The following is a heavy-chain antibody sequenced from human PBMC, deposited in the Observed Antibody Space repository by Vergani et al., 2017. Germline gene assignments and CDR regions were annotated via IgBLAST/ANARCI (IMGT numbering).Heavy chain of an antibody. D-gene: IGHD3-3*01. CDR3: ARDGTIFGVVSHPFGGDFDY. CDR2: IWYDGSNK. J-gene: IGHJ4*02. Sequence: QVQLVESGGGVVQPGRSLRLSCAASGFTFSSYGMHWVRQAPGKGLEWVAVIWYDGSNKYYADSVKGRFTISRENSKNTLYLQMNSLRAEDTAVYYFARDGTIFGVVSHPFGGDFDYWGQGTLVTVSS. CDR1: GFTFSSYG. V-gene: IGHV3-33*01.